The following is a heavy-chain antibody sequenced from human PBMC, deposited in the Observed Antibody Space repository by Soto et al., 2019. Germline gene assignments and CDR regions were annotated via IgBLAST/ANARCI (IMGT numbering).Heavy chain of an antibody. Sequence: GESLKISCKGSGYSFTSYWIGWVRQMPGKGLEWMGIIYPGDSDTRYSPSFQGQVTISADKSINTAYLQWSSLKASDTVMYYCARPGIAAAGTFGFDYWGQGTLVTVSS. J-gene: IGHJ4*02. D-gene: IGHD6-13*01. CDR1: GYSFTSYW. CDR2: IYPGDSDT. V-gene: IGHV5-51*01. CDR3: ARPGIAAAGTFGFDY.